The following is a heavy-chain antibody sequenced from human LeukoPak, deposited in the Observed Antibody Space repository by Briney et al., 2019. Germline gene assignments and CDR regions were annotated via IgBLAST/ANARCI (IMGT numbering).Heavy chain of an antibody. Sequence: ASVKVSCKASGHTFTGYYMHWVRQAPGQGLEWMGWINPNSGGTNYAQKFQGRVTMTRDTSISTAYMELSRLRSDDTAVYYCATLSSGWAFDYWGQGTLVNVSS. J-gene: IGHJ4*02. V-gene: IGHV1-2*02. CDR1: GHTFTGYY. CDR3: ATLSSGWAFDY. CDR2: INPNSGGT. D-gene: IGHD6-19*01.